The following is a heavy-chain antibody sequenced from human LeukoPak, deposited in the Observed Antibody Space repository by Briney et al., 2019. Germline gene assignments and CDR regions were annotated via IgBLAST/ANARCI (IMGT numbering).Heavy chain of an antibody. V-gene: IGHV4-59*11. CDR1: GGSITSHF. Sequence: PSETLSLTCTVSGGSITSHFWSWIRQPPGDGLEWIGNFYHAGNSNLNPSLKSRVSMSIDTSKNRFSLKLRSMTGADTAVYYCARDGPTSTAPFDYWGQGTLVTVSS. D-gene: IGHD2-21*02. CDR2: FYHAGNS. J-gene: IGHJ4*02. CDR3: ARDGPTSTAPFDY.